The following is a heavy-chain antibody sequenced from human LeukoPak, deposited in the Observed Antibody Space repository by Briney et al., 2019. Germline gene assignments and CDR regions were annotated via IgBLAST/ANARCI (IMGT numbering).Heavy chain of an antibody. CDR1: GGSLSSHY. CDR2: IYYSGSS. D-gene: IGHD4-17*01. Sequence: SETLSLTCTVSGGSLSSHYWSWIRQPPGKGLEWIGDIYYSGSSNYNPSLKSRVTISIDMSKNQFSLMLSSVTAADTAVYYCAREVYGDSDYYYYYMDVWGKGTTVTVSS. CDR3: AREVYGDSDYYYYYMDV. V-gene: IGHV4-59*11. J-gene: IGHJ6*03.